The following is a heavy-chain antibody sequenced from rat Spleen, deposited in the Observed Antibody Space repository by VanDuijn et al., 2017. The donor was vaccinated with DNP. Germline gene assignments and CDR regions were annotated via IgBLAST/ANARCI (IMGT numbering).Heavy chain of an antibody. D-gene: IGHD1-2*01. J-gene: IGHJ4*01. CDR2: IWNTGGT. CDR1: GFSLTSYN. Sequence: QVQLKESGPGLVQPSQTLSLTCTVSGFSLTSYNVHWVRQPPGKGLEWMGVIWNTGGTRYNAALKSRLSISKDTSKSQVFLKRNSRQTEDAATYYRDRDERYYYSSYMGAMDAWGQGTSVTVSS. V-gene: IGHV2-41*01. CDR3: DRDERYYYSSYMGAMDA.